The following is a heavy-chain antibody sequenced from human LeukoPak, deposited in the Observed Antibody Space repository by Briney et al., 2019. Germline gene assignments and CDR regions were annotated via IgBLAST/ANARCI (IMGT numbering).Heavy chain of an antibody. CDR1: GFTFSAYA. D-gene: IGHD3-10*01. Sequence: GGSLRLSCEASGFTFSAYAMTWVRQAPGKGLEWVSSVGSDNKPHYSESVKGRFTISRDNSKNTLYLHMNSLTADDTAVYFCAKAVGSGSYRHSDYWGQGTLVTVSS. J-gene: IGHJ4*02. CDR2: VGSDNKP. CDR3: AKAVGSGSYRHSDY. V-gene: IGHV3-23*05.